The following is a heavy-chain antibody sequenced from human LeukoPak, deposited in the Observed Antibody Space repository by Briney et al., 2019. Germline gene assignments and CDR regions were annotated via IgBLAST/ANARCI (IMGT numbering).Heavy chain of an antibody. V-gene: IGHV4-59*08. CDR2: IYYSGST. J-gene: IGHJ4*02. CDR3: ARHGSEPTWSPSLYFDY. D-gene: IGHD5-12*01. Sequence: KPSETLSLTCAVYGGSFSGYYWSWIRQPPGKGLEWIGYIYYSGSTNYNPSLKSRVTISVDTSKNQFSLKLSSVTAADTAVYYCARHGSEPTWSPSLYFDYWGQGTLVTVSS. CDR1: GGSFSGYY.